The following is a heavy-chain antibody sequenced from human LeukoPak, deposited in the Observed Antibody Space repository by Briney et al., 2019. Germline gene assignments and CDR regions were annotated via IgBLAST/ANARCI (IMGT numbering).Heavy chain of an antibody. CDR1: GGSISSGDYY. D-gene: IGHD3-10*01. CDR2: IYYSGST. CDR3: AREAEGDGSGERQGPRAYFDY. Sequence: PSETLSLTCTVSGGSISSGDYYWSWIRQPPGKGLEWIGYIYYSGSTYYNPSLKSRVTISVDTSKNQFSLKLSSMTAADTAVYYCAREAEGDGSGERQGPRAYFDYWGQGTLVTVSS. V-gene: IGHV4-30-4*01. J-gene: IGHJ4*02.